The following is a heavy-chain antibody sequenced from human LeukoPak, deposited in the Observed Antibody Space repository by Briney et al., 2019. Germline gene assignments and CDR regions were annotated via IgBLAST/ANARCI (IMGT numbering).Heavy chain of an antibody. Sequence: PGGSLRLSCAASGFTFSSYAMSWVRQAPGKGLEWVSAISGSGGSTYYADSVKGRFTISRDNSKNTLYLQMNSLRAEDTAVYYCAKTPSWELLRTSGYFDYWGQGTLVTVSS. CDR1: GFTFSSYA. D-gene: IGHD1-26*01. J-gene: IGHJ4*02. CDR3: AKTPSWELLRTSGYFDY. CDR2: ISGSGGST. V-gene: IGHV3-23*01.